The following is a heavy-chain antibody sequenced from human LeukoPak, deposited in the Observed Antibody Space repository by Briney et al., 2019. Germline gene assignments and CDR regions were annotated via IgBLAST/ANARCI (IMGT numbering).Heavy chain of an antibody. J-gene: IGHJ4*02. CDR2: INYSGSS. V-gene: IGHV4-59*08. CDR1: GGSISSYY. D-gene: IGHD2-21*01. Sequence: PSETLSLTCTVSGGSISSYYWSWIRQSPGKGLEWIGYINYSGSSEYNPSLKSRITISVDRSKNEISLKMRSVTAADTAVYYCARLDCISDTCYNYWALGALVTVSS. CDR3: ARLDCISDTCYNY.